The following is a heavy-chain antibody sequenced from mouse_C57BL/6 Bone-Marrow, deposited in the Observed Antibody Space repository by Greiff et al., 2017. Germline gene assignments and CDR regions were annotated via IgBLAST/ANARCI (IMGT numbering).Heavy chain of an antibody. V-gene: IGHV14-4*01. CDR2: IDPENGDT. CDR1: GFNIKDDY. CDR3: TSTVVALDY. D-gene: IGHD1-1*01. Sequence: VQLQQSGAELVRPGASVKLSCTASGFNIKDDYMHWVKQRPEQGLEWIGWIDPENGDTAYASKFQGKATITADTSSHTAYLQLSSLTSKDTAVYYCTSTVVALDYWGQGTTLTVSS. J-gene: IGHJ2*01.